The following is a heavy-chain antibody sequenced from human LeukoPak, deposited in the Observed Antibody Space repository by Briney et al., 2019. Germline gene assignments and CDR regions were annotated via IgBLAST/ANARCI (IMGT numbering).Heavy chain of an antibody. Sequence: GGSLRLSCATSGFTFSSYGMHWVRQAPGKGLEWVAVISYDGSNRFYADSVKGRFTISRGNSKNTLTLQMNSLRVEDTALYYCASQYYYDSSGADYWGQGTLVTVSS. D-gene: IGHD3-22*01. CDR2: ISYDGSNR. J-gene: IGHJ4*02. CDR1: GFTFSSYG. CDR3: ASQYYYDSSGADY. V-gene: IGHV3-30*03.